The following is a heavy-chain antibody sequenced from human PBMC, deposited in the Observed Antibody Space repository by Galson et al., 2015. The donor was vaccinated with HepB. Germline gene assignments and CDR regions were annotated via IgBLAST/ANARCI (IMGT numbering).Heavy chain of an antibody. CDR1: GFIFGDYA. CDR2: IRSKANGGTT. V-gene: IGHV3-49*03. J-gene: IGHJ4*02. Sequence: SLRLSCAGSGFIFGDYAMNWFRQAPGKGLAWVGFIRSKANGGTTEYAASVKGRFTISRDDSKSIAYLQMNSLKTEDTAVYYCTRDLPMTFGGVIANYYWGQGTLVTVSS. D-gene: IGHD3-16*02. CDR3: TRDLPMTFGGVIANYY.